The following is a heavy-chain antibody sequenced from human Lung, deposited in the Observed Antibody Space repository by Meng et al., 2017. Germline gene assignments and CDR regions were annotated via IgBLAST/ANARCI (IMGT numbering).Heavy chain of an antibody. V-gene: IGHV4-34*01. D-gene: IGHD4-11*01. J-gene: IGHJ4*02. CDR3: ARGPTTMAHDFDY. CDR1: GGSFSDYY. Sequence: QLQDWGAGLLKLSGTLPLTAVVSGGSFSDYYWSWIRQPPGKGLGWIGEINHSGSTNYTPSLESRATISVDTSQNNLSLKLSSVTAADSAVYYCARGPTTMAHDFDYWGQGTLVSVFS. CDR2: INHSGST.